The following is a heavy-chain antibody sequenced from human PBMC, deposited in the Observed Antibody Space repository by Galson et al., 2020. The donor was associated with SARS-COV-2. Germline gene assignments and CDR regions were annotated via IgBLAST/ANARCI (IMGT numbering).Heavy chain of an antibody. CDR2: ISYDGSNK. Sequence: GESLKISCAASGFTFSSYGMHWVRQAPGKGLEWVAVISYDGSNKYYADSVKGRFTISRDNSKNTLYLQMNSLRAEDTAVYYCARAYIGTYYYGMDVWGQGTTVTVSS. D-gene: IGHD5-12*01. V-gene: IGHV3-30*03. CDR1: GFTFSSYG. CDR3: ARAYIGTYYYGMDV. J-gene: IGHJ6*02.